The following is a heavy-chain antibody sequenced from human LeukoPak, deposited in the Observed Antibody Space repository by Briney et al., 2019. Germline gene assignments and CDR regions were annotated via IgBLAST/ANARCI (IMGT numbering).Heavy chain of an antibody. CDR1: GGSISSGGYS. CDR2: IYHSGST. J-gene: IGHJ4*02. D-gene: IGHD5/OR15-5a*01. V-gene: IGHV4-30-2*01. CDR3: AALLSRSHPPR. Sequence: SQTLSLTCAVSGGSISSGGYSWSWIRQPPGKGLEWIGYIYHSGSTYYNPSLKSRVTISVDTSKNQFSLKLSSVTAADTAVYYCAALLSRSHPPRWGQGTLVTVSS.